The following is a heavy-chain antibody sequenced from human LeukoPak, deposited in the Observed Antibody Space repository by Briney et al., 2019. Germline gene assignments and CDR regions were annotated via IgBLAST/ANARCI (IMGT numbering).Heavy chain of an antibody. CDR1: GGSISSGGYY. CDR3: ARGGFSRIAARDDAFDI. J-gene: IGHJ3*02. CDR2: ISYSGST. V-gene: IGHV4-39*02. D-gene: IGHD6-6*01. Sequence: SETLSLTCTVSGGSISSGGYYWSWIRQPPGKGLEWIGSISYSGSTYYNPSLKSRVTISVDTSKKHFSLDLSSVTAADTAVYYCARGGFSRIAARDDAFDIWGQGTMVTVSS.